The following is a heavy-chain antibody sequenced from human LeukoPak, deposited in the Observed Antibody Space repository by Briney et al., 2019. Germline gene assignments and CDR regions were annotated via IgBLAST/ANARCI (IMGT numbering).Heavy chain of an antibody. CDR2: INPSGGST. V-gene: IGHV1-46*01. D-gene: IGHD3-22*01. CDR3: ARDRDKNVHYCDSSGYRPPSYYFDY. J-gene: IGHJ4*02. Sequence: GASVKVSCKASGYTFTSYYMHWVRQAPGQGLEWMGIINPSGGSTSYAQKFQGRVTMTRDTSTSTVYMELSSLRSEDTAVYYCARDRDKNVHYCDSSGYRPPSYYFDYWGQGTLVTVSS. CDR1: GYTFTSYY.